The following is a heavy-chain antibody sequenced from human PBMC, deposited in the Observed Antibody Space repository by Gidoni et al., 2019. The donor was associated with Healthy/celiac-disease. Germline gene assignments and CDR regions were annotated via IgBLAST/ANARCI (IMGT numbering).Heavy chain of an antibody. V-gene: IGHV5-10-1*03. CDR3: ARHVCTNGVCSAFDY. J-gene: IGHJ4*02. D-gene: IGHD2-8*01. Sequence: EVQLVQSGAEVKKPGESLRISCKDSGYSFTSYWISWVRQMPGKGLEWMGRIDPSDSYTNYSPSFQGHVTISADKSISTAYLQWSSLKASDTAMYYCARHVCTNGVCSAFDYWGQGTLVTVSS. CDR1: GYSFTSYW. CDR2: IDPSDSYT.